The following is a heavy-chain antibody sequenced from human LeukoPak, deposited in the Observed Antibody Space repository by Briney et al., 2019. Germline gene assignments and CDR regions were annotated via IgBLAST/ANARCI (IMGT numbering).Heavy chain of an antibody. V-gene: IGHV4-38-2*01. D-gene: IGHD2-15*01. CDR3: ARHVGWPDAFDI. CDR2: IYHSGST. CDR1: GYSLSSGYY. Sequence: SETLSLTCAVSGYSLSSGYYWGWIRQPPGKGLEWIGSIYHSGSTYYNPSLRSRVTISVDTSKNQFSLKLSSVTAADTAVYYCARHVGWPDAFDIWGQGTMVTVSS. J-gene: IGHJ3*02.